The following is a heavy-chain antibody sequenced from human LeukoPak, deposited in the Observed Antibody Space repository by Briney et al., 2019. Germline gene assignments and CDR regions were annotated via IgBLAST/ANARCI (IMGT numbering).Heavy chain of an antibody. CDR3: ASASSWYPFDY. J-gene: IGHJ4*02. V-gene: IGHV1-69*05. Sequence: GASVKVSCKASGGTFSSYAISWVRQAPGQGLEWMGGIIPIFGTANYAQKFQGRVTMTRDTSISTAYMELSRLRSDDTAVYYCASASSWYPFDYWGQGTLVTVSS. D-gene: IGHD6-13*01. CDR1: GGTFSSYA. CDR2: IIPIFGTA.